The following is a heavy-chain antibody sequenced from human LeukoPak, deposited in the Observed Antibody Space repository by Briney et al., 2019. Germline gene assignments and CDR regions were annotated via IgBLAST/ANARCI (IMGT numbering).Heavy chain of an antibody. CDR1: GFTFSSYW. CDR2: IKQDGSEK. V-gene: IGHV3-7*01. CDR3: ARESAANWFDP. J-gene: IGHJ5*02. Sequence: PGGSLRLSCAASGFTFSSYWMSWVRQAPGKGLKWVANIKQDGSEKYYVDSVKGRFTISRDDAKNSLYLQMNSLRAEDTAVYYCARESAANWFDPWGQGTLVTVSS. D-gene: IGHD2-15*01.